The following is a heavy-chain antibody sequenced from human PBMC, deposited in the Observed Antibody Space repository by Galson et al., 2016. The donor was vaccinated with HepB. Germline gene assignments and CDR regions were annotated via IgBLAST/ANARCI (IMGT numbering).Heavy chain of an antibody. CDR2: ISISSSYI. CDR1: GFTFNSYT. D-gene: IGHD1-26*01. CDR3: ARGSYWLLQHGDYFDY. V-gene: IGHV3-21*01. Sequence: SLRLSCAASGFTFNSYTMNWVRQAPGKGLKWVSSISISSSYIYYADSVKGLFTISRDNAKNALYLQMNSLRAEDTAVYYCARGSYWLLQHGDYFDYWGQGTLVTVSS. J-gene: IGHJ4*02.